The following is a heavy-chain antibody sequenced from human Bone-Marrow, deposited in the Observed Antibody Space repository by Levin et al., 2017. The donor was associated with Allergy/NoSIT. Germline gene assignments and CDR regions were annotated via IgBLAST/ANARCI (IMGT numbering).Heavy chain of an antibody. V-gene: IGHV3-72*01. J-gene: IGHJ6*02. CDR3: ARGPVINAYDNRFHYVGMDV. Sequence: PGGSLRLSCVASGFTFSAHYMDWVRQTPGEGLEWVGRIRNKRNGYTTEYAASVKGSFTMSSDDSKDSLYLQMNSLKNEDTAECDCARGPVINAYDNRFHYVGMDVWGQGTPVTVSS. D-gene: IGHD5-12*01. CDR1: GFTFSAHY. CDR2: IRNKRNGYTT.